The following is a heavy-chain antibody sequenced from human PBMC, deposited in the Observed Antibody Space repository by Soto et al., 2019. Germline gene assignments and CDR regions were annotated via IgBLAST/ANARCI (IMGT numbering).Heavy chain of an antibody. J-gene: IGHJ4*02. CDR1: GYSFTSLD. V-gene: IGHV1-8*01. D-gene: IGHD1-26*01. Sequence: ASVKVSCKASGYSFTSLDINWVRQTAGQGLEWMGWMQPSTGRTGYAQKFQGRVTMTRDASINTAYMELTTLTSDDTAFYYCARGVSAGVDYWGQGTLVTVSS. CDR2: MQPSTGRT. CDR3: ARGVSAGVDY.